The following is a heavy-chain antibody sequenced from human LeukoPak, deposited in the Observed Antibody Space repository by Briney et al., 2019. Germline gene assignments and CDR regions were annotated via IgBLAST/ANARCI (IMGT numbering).Heavy chain of an antibody. CDR1: GYSISSGYY. D-gene: IGHD6-19*01. J-gene: IGHJ4*02. CDR3: ARVEYSSGWYFDY. Sequence: KPSETLSLTCAVSGYSISSGYYWGWIRQPPGKGLEWIGSIYHSGSTYYNPSLKSRVTISVDTSKIQFSLKLSSVTAADTAVYYCARVEYSSGWYFDYWGQGTLVTVSS. V-gene: IGHV4-38-2*01. CDR2: IYHSGST.